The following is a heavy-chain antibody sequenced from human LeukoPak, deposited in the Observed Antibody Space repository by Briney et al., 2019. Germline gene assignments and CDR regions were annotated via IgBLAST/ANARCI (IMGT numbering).Heavy chain of an antibody. CDR2: ISGNGGST. Sequence: PGGSLRLSCAASGFTFRSYVMSWVRQAPGKGLEWVSAISGNGGSTYCADSVKGRFTISRDNSKNTLYLQMNSLRAEDTAVYYCAKGEREWLLKQYYFDYWGQGTLVTVSS. D-gene: IGHD3-3*01. CDR1: GFTFRSYV. V-gene: IGHV3-23*01. CDR3: AKGEREWLLKQYYFDY. J-gene: IGHJ4*02.